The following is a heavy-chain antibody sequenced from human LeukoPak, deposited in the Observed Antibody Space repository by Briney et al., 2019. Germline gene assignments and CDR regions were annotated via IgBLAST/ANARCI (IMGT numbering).Heavy chain of an antibody. CDR2: ISSSGSTI. CDR1: GFTFSDYY. Sequence: PGGSLRLSCAASGFTFSDYYMSWIHQAPGKGLEWVSYISSSGSTIYYADSVKGRFTISRDNAKNSLYLQMNSLRAEDTAVYYCARDAEHYYDSSGYYYVDYFDYWGQGTLVTVSS. CDR3: ARDAEHYYDSSGYYYVDYFDY. V-gene: IGHV3-11*01. D-gene: IGHD3-22*01. J-gene: IGHJ4*02.